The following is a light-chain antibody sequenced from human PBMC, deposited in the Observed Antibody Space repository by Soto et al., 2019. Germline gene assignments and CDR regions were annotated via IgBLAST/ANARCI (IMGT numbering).Light chain of an antibody. Sequence: QSVLTQPASVSGSPGQSITISCTGTSSDVGGYNYVSWYQLHPGKAPKLMVYEVSNRPSGVSNRFSGSKSGNTASLTISGLQAEDEADYYCKSYAGSNTYVFGSGTKGTVL. CDR2: EVS. CDR3: KSYAGSNTYV. CDR1: SSDVGGYNY. V-gene: IGLV2-14*01. J-gene: IGLJ1*01.